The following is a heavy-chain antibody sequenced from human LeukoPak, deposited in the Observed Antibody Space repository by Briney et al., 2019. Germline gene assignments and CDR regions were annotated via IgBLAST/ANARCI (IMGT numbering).Heavy chain of an antibody. D-gene: IGHD2-21*01. V-gene: IGHV5-51*01. Sequence: GESLKISCKGPGYIFTNYWIGWVRQMPGKGLEWMGIIYPDDSDTRYSPSFRGQVTFSADKSISTAYLQWSSLKASDTAMYYCARPSAYGEDAFDVWGQGTLVTVSS. CDR3: ARPSAYGEDAFDV. CDR1: GYIFTNYW. J-gene: IGHJ3*01. CDR2: IYPDDSDT.